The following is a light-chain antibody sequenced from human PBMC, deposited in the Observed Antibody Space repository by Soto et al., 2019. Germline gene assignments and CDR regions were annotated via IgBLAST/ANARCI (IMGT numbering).Light chain of an antibody. Sequence: EIALTQSPGTLSLSLGERATLSCRASQGVGNKYLAWYQQRPGQAPSLLIYAASSRATGVPDRFSGSGSGTDFTLTISRLEPEDFAVYYCHQYTNAHVITFGQGTRLEI. CDR1: QGVGNKY. V-gene: IGKV3-20*01. CDR3: HQYTNAHVIT. J-gene: IGKJ5*01. CDR2: AAS.